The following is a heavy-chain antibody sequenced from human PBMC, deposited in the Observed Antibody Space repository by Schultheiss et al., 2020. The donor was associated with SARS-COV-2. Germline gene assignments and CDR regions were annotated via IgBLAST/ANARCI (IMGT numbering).Heavy chain of an antibody. D-gene: IGHD6-6*01. CDR3: ARSGRVAARPGGRYYYYYGMDV. Sequence: GESLKISCAASGFTFSSYDMHWVRQATGKGLEWVSSISSSSSYIYYADSVKGRFTISRDNAKNSLYLQMNSLRAEDTAVYYCARSGRVAARPGGRYYYYYGMDVWGQGTTVTVSS. CDR1: GFTFSSYD. CDR2: ISSSSSYI. J-gene: IGHJ6*02. V-gene: IGHV3-21*01.